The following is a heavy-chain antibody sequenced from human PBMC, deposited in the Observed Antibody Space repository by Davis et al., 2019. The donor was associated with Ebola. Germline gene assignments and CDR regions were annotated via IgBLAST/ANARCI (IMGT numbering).Heavy chain of an antibody. Sequence: SETLSLTCAVYGGSFSGYYWGWIRQPPGRGLEWIGSISNGGYTYYNASLEIRLTISVDTSKNQFSLKLSSVTAADTAVYYCARQSVAGTLIYYYYGMDVWGQGTTVTVSS. CDR1: GGSFSGYY. V-gene: IGHV4-34*01. J-gene: IGHJ6*02. D-gene: IGHD6-19*01. CDR2: ISNGGYT. CDR3: ARQSVAGTLIYYYYGMDV.